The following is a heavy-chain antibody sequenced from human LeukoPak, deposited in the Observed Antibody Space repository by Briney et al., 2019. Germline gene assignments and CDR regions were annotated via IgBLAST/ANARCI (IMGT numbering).Heavy chain of an antibody. D-gene: IGHD2-21*02. CDR1: GFTFSNYA. J-gene: IGHJ3*02. CDR3: AKDRMVTLGLGALDI. Sequence: GGSLRLSCAASGFTFSNYAMSWVRQAPGKGLEWVSALSGSGVNTYYADPAKGRFTISRDNSKSTLYLQMNNLRGEDTAVYYCAKDRMVTLGLGALDIWGPGTMVTVSS. V-gene: IGHV3-23*01. CDR2: LSGSGVNT.